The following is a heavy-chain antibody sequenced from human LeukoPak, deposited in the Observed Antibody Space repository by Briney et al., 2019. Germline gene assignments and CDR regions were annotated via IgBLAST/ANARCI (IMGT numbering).Heavy chain of an antibody. CDR3: ARNSSSSYFDT. J-gene: IGHJ4*02. Sequence: SETLSLTCTVSGGSISSSSYYWGWIRQPPGKGLEWIGSIYYSGSTHYNPSLKSRVTMSVDTSRSQFSLKLTSMTAADTAIYYCARNSSSSYFDTWGQGILVTVSS. CDR1: GGSISSSSYY. V-gene: IGHV4-39*01. CDR2: IYYSGST. D-gene: IGHD6-6*01.